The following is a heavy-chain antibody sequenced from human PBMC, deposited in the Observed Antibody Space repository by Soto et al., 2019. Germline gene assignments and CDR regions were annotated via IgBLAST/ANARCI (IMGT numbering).Heavy chain of an antibody. CDR1: GGSISSYY. CDR2: IYYSGST. D-gene: IGHD4-17*01. J-gene: IGHJ6*03. V-gene: IGHV4-59*08. CDR3: ARHGFNGDYGYYYYYMDV. Sequence: SETLSLTCTVSGGSISSYYWSWIRQPPGKGLEWIGYIYYSGSTNYNPSLKSRVTISVDTSKNQFSLKLSSVTAADTAVYYCARHGFNGDYGYYYYYMDVWGKGTTVTVSS.